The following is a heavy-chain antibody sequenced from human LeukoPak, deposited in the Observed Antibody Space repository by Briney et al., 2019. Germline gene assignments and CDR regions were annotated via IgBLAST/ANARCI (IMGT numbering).Heavy chain of an antibody. Sequence: GGSLRLSCAASGFTFSTYWMHWVRQAPGKGLVWVSRTNADGSSTSYADSVKGRFTISRDNAKNTLYLQMNSLRADDTAVYYCARGGLEPVDYWGRGTLVTVSS. CDR3: ARGGLEPVDY. D-gene: IGHD1-1*01. CDR1: GFTFSTYW. V-gene: IGHV3-74*01. CDR2: TNADGSST. J-gene: IGHJ4*02.